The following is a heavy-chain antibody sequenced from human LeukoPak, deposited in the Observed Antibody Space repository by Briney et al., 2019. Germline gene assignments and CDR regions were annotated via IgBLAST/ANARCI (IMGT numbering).Heavy chain of an antibody. J-gene: IGHJ4*02. D-gene: IGHD3-22*01. Sequence: SETLSLTCTVSGGSISSYSWSWIRQPAGKGLEWIGRMYSSGSTKYNPSLKSRVTMSVDTSKNQISLKLTSVTAADTAIYYCARWSSGDYYYVDYWGQGTLVTVSS. V-gene: IGHV4-4*07. CDR2: MYSSGST. CDR3: ARWSSGDYYYVDY. CDR1: GGSISSYS.